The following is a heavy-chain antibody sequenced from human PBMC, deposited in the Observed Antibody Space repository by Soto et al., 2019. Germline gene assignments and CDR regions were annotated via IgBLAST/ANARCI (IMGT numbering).Heavy chain of an antibody. D-gene: IGHD3-22*01. Sequence: ESLQISCKGSGYSFAGYWITWVRQKPGKGLEWMGRIDPSDSQTYYSPSFRGHVTISVTKSITTVFLQWSSLRASDTAMYYCARQIYDSDTGPNFQYYFDSWGQGTPVTVSS. CDR1: GYSFAGYW. CDR3: ARQIYDSDTGPNFQYYFDS. J-gene: IGHJ4*02. CDR2: IDPSDSQT. V-gene: IGHV5-10-1*01.